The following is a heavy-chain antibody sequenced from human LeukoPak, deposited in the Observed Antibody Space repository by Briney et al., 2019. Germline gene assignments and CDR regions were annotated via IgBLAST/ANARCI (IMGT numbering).Heavy chain of an antibody. D-gene: IGHD1-26*01. J-gene: IGHJ4*02. CDR2: VNADGDNT. CDR1: GFTFDNYR. V-gene: IGHV3-23*01. CDR3: TKRVKYGGTWDHFAD. Sequence: GGSLRLSCAASGFTFDNYRMSWVRQAPGKGLEWVSTVNADGDNTYYADSVKGRFTISRDNSKSTLILQMNSLRVEDTALYYCTKRVKYGGTWDHFADWGQGTLVTVSS.